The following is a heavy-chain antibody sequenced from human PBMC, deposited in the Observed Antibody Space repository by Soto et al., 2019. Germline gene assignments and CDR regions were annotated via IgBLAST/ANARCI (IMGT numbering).Heavy chain of an antibody. Sequence: PGESLKITCKGSGYSFTSYWISWARQMPGKGLEWMGRIDPSDSYTNYSPSFQGHVTISADKSISTAYLQWSSLKASDPAVYYCAKHRWSNWFDPRRHGTLVTESS. CDR2: IDPSDSYT. CDR3: AKHRWSNWFDP. D-gene: IGHD1-1*01. J-gene: IGHJ5*02. V-gene: IGHV5-10-1*01. CDR1: GYSFTSYW.